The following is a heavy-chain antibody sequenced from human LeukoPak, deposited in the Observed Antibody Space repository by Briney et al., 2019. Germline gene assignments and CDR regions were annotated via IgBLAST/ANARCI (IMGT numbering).Heavy chain of an antibody. Sequence: PSETLSLTCTVSGGSISSGDYYWSWIRQPPGKGRVWIGYIYYSGSSYYNPSLKSRVIISVDTSKNQFSLKLSSVTAADTAVYYCARVLRATGSSWNNWFDPWGQGTLVTVSS. CDR3: ARVLRATGSSWNNWFDP. CDR2: IYYSGSS. J-gene: IGHJ5*02. V-gene: IGHV4-30-4*01. D-gene: IGHD6-13*01. CDR1: GGSISSGDYY.